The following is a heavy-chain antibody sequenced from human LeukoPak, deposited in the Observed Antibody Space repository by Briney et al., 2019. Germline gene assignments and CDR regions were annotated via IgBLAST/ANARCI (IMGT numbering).Heavy chain of an antibody. CDR2: IYPGDSDT. D-gene: IGHD3-10*01. CDR3: ARQAPLVRGEFDY. J-gene: IGHJ4*02. Sequence: GESLKISCNGSGYSFTSYCIGWVRQMPGKGREWMGIIYPGDSDTRYSPSFQGQVTISADKSISTAYLQWSSLKASDTAMYYCARQAPLVRGEFDYWGQGTLVTVSS. V-gene: IGHV5-51*01. CDR1: GYSFTSYC.